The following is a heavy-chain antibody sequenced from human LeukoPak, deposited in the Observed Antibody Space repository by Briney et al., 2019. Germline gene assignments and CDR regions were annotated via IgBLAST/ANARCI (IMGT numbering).Heavy chain of an antibody. V-gene: IGHV1-2*02. CDR1: GYTFTGYY. J-gene: IGHJ4*02. CDR2: INPNSGGT. Sequence: ASVKVSCKASGYTFTGYYMHWVRQAPGQGLEWMGWINPNSGGTNYAQKFQGRVTMTRDTSISTAYMELSSLRSEDTAVYYCARGYYDSSGYYWLDYWGQGTLVTVSS. D-gene: IGHD3-22*01. CDR3: ARGYYDSSGYYWLDY.